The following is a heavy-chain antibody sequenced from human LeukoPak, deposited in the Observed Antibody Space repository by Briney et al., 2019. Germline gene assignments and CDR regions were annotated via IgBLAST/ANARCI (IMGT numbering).Heavy chain of an antibody. V-gene: IGHV4-34*01. CDR1: GGSFSGYY. Sequence: PSETLSLTCAVYGGSFSGYYWSWIRQPPGKGLEWIGEINHSGSTNYNPSLKSRVTISVDTSKNQFSLKLSSVTSADTAVYYCARGDGVKYSSSWYRYYFDYWGQGTLVTVSS. CDR2: INHSGST. J-gene: IGHJ4*02. CDR3: ARGDGVKYSSSWYRYYFDY. D-gene: IGHD6-13*01.